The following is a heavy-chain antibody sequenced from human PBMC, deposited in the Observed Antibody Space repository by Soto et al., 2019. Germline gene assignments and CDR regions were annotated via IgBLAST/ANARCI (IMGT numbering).Heavy chain of an antibody. CDR2: IYYSGST. V-gene: IGHV4-31*03. J-gene: IGHJ5*02. CDR3: AIFHYGSGSYYQYNWFDP. Sequence: SETLSLTCTVSGGSISSGGYYWSWIRQHPGKGLEWIGYIYYSGSTYYNPSLKSRVTISVDTSKNQFSLKLSSVTAADTAVYYCAIFHYGSGSYYQYNWFDPWGQGTLVTVSS. CDR1: GGSISSGGYY. D-gene: IGHD3-10*01.